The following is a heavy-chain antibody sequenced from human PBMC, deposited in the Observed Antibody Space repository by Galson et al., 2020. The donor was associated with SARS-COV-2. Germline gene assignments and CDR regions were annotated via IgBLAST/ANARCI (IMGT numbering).Heavy chain of an antibody. CDR3: ARVGESSGWYEDY. Sequence: GESLKISCAASGFTFSSYSMTWVRQAPGKGLEWVSSISSRSYIYYADSVKGRFTISRDNAKNSLYLQMNSLRAEDTAVYYCARVGESSGWYEDYWGQGTLVTVSS. J-gene: IGHJ4*02. V-gene: IGHV3-21*01. D-gene: IGHD6-19*01. CDR2: ISSRSYI. CDR1: GFTFSSYS.